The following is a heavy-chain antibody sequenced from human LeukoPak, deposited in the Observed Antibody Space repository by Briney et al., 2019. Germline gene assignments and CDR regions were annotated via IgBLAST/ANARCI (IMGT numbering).Heavy chain of an antibody. Sequence: GGSLRLSCAASGFSFSSYSIHWVRQAPGKGLEWVAVISSDGNSKNFALSVKGRFAISRDNSKNSLYLQMNSLRAEDTAVYYCAKESSGGWYFDYWGQGTLVTVSS. CDR2: ISSDGNSK. CDR3: AKESSGGWYFDY. J-gene: IGHJ4*02. CDR1: GFSFSSYS. V-gene: IGHV3-30*09. D-gene: IGHD6-19*01.